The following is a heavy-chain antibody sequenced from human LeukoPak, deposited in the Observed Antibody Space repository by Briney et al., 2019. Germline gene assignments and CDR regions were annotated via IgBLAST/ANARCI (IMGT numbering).Heavy chain of an antibody. Sequence: PGGSLRLSCAASGFTFSSYWMHWVRQAPGKGLVWVSRINSDGSSTNYADSVKGRFTISRDNSKNTLCLQMNSLRAEDTAVYYCAKGLMRGYSYGGDYWGQGTLVTVSS. CDR1: GFTFSSYW. V-gene: IGHV3-74*01. J-gene: IGHJ4*02. D-gene: IGHD5-18*01. CDR3: AKGLMRGYSYGGDY. CDR2: INSDGSST.